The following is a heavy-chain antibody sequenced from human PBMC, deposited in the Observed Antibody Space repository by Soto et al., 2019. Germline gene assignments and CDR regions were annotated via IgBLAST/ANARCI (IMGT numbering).Heavy chain of an antibody. CDR1: GGSVSSGSYY. D-gene: IGHD2-15*01. V-gene: IGHV4-61*01. CDR2: IYYSGST. Sequence: QVQLQESGPGLVKPAETLSLTCTVSGGSVSSGSYYWIWIRQPPGKGLEWIGYIYYSGSTNYNPTLKSRVNISVDTSKNQFSLKLSSVTAADTAVYYCARFGYCSGGSCYSDAFDIWGQGTMVTVSS. CDR3: ARFGYCSGGSCYSDAFDI. J-gene: IGHJ3*02.